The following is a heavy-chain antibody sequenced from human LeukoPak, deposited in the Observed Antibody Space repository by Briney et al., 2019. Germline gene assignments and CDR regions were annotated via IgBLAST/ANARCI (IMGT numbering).Heavy chain of an antibody. CDR1: GYSISSGYY. Sequence: SETLSLTCAVSGYSISSGYYWGWIRQPPGKGLEWIGSIYHSGSTYYNPSHKSRVTISVDTSKNQFSLKLSSVTAADTAVYYCARHAIRRTLGSDYWGQGTLVTVSS. V-gene: IGHV4-38-2*01. D-gene: IGHD1-26*01. J-gene: IGHJ4*02. CDR3: ARHAIRRTLGSDY. CDR2: IYHSGST.